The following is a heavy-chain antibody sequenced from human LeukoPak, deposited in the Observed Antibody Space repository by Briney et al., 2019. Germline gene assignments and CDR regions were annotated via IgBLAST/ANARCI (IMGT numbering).Heavy chain of an antibody. Sequence: PGGSLRLSCAASGFTFSSYEMNWVRQAPGKGLEWVSYISSSGSTIYYADSVKGRFTISRNNAKNSLYLQMNSLRAEDTAVYYCARDRRYYGSGDYFDYWGQGTLVTVSS. CDR2: ISSSGSTI. V-gene: IGHV3-48*03. CDR1: GFTFSSYE. J-gene: IGHJ4*02. D-gene: IGHD3-10*01. CDR3: ARDRRYYGSGDYFDY.